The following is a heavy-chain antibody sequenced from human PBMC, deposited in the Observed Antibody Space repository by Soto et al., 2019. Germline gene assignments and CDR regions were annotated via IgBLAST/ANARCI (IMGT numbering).Heavy chain of an antibody. V-gene: IGHV3-21*01. D-gene: IGHD4-4*01. CDR3: ARALGNRTTDY. Sequence: EVQLVESGGGLVKPGGSLRLSCAASGFSFSIYSMNWVRQAPGEGLEWVSSISSSSSYIYYADSVKGRFTISRDNAKNSLDLQMNSLRAEDTAVDYGARALGNRTTDYWGQGTLVTGST. CDR2: ISSSSSYI. CDR1: GFSFSIYS. J-gene: IGHJ4*02.